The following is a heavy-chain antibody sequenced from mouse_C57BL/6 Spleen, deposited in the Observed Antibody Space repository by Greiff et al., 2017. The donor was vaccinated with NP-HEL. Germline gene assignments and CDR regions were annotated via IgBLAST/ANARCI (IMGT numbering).Heavy chain of an antibody. J-gene: IGHJ1*03. CDR3: ARSGDYDSYWYFDV. CDR2: IDPSDSYT. CDR1: GYTFTSYW. Sequence: QVQLQQPGAELVKPGASVKLSCKASGYTFTSYWMQWVKQRPGQGLEWIGEIDPSDSYTNYNQKFKGKATLTVDTSSSTAYMQLSSLTFEDSAVYYCARSGDYDSYWYFDVWGTGTTVTVSS. D-gene: IGHD2-4*01. V-gene: IGHV1-50*01.